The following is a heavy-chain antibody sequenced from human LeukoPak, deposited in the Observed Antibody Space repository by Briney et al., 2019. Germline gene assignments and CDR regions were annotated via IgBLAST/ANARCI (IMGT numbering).Heavy chain of an antibody. Sequence: SETLSLTCAVSGYSISSGYYWGWIRQPPGKGLEWIGSIYHSGSTYYNPSLKRRVTISVDTSTNQFSLKLSSVPAADTAVYYCARALRIAAAAYFDYWGQGTLVTVSS. CDR1: GYSISSGYY. CDR2: IYHSGST. CDR3: ARALRIAAAAYFDY. J-gene: IGHJ4*02. V-gene: IGHV4-38-2*01. D-gene: IGHD6-13*01.